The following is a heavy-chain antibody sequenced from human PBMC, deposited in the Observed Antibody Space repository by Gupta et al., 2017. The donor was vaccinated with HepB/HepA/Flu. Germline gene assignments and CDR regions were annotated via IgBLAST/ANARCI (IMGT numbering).Heavy chain of an antibody. CDR3: VRQQSSYYYYMDV. Sequence: QLQLLQSGQGLVKPSATRSLACHVPGGAIRNSNFCGWIRQPQGRGLEWIGSIHYSGTTYYNTSLKSRVTMSVDTSKGQVSVKLSSVTAAESAVGDCVRQQSSYYYYMDVWGKGTTVTVSS. J-gene: IGHJ6*03. CDR2: IHYSGTT. CDR1: GGAIRNSNFC. D-gene: IGHD3-10*01. V-gene: IGHV4-39*01.